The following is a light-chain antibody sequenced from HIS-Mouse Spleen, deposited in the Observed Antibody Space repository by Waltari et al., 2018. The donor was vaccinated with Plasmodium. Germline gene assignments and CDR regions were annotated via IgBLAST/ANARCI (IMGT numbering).Light chain of an antibody. V-gene: IGLV3-27*01. Sequence: SYELTQPSSVSVSPGQTARITCPGDVLAKKYARGFQQKPGQAPVLVIYKDSERPSGIPERFSGSSSGTTVTLTISGAQVEDEADYYCYSAADNNWVFGGGTKLTVL. J-gene: IGLJ3*02. CDR2: KDS. CDR3: YSAADNNWV. CDR1: VLAKKY.